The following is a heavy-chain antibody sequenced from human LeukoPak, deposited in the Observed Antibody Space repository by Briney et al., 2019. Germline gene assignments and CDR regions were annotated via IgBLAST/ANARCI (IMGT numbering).Heavy chain of an antibody. CDR1: SGSISSSNYY. J-gene: IGHJ4*02. V-gene: IGHV4-61*05. Sequence: SETLSLTCTVSSGSISSSNYYWGWIRQPPGKGLEWIGYTHYSGTGNYNPSLESRVTISIDTSKNRFSLRLTSVTAADTAVYYCARVRFYDTTGYSTSYYLDYWGQGALVTVSS. D-gene: IGHD3-22*01. CDR2: THYSGTG. CDR3: ARVRFYDTTGYSTSYYLDY.